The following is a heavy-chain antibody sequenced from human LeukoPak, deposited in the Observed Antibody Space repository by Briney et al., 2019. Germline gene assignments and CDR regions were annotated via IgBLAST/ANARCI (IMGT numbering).Heavy chain of an antibody. Sequence: PGGSLRLSCAASGFTFSSYSMNWVRQAPGKGLEWVSSISSSSSYIYYADSVKGRFTISRDNAKNSLYLQMNSLRAEDTAVYYCARGSRDGYHFDYWGQGTLVTVSS. CDR3: ARGSRDGYHFDY. D-gene: IGHD5-24*01. V-gene: IGHV3-21*01. J-gene: IGHJ4*02. CDR2: ISSSSSYI. CDR1: GFTFSSYS.